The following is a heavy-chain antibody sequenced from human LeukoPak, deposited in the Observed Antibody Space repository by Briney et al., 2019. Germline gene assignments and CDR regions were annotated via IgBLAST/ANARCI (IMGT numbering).Heavy chain of an antibody. CDR3: AKDIRIAAAGTGGAYFDY. CDR1: GFTFDDYA. J-gene: IGHJ4*02. D-gene: IGHD6-13*01. Sequence: GGSLRLSCAASGFTFDDYAMHWVRQAPGKGLEWVSGISWNSGSIGYADSVKSRFTISRDNAKNSLYLQMNSLRAEDTALYYCAKDIRIAAAGTGGAYFDYWGQGTLVTVSS. V-gene: IGHV3-9*01. CDR2: ISWNSGSI.